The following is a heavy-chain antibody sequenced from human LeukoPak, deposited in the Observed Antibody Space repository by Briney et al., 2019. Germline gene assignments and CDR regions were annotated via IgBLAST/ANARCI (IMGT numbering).Heavy chain of an antibody. Sequence: SVKVSCKASGGTFSSYAISWVRQAPGQGLEWMGRIIPIFGTANYAQKFQGRVTITTDESTSTAYMELSSLRSEDTAVYYCARSTKIYDSSAVYFDYRGQGTLVTVSS. J-gene: IGHJ4*02. CDR2: IIPIFGTA. CDR1: GGTFSSYA. V-gene: IGHV1-69*05. D-gene: IGHD3-22*01. CDR3: ARSTKIYDSSAVYFDY.